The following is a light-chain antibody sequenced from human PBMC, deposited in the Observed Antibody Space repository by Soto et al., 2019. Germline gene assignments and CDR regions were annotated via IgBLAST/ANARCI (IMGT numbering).Light chain of an antibody. CDR3: QQANTFPIT. V-gene: IGKV1-12*01. Sequence: DIQMTQSPSSVSASVGDTVTITCRASQDILSWLAWYQQKPGEAPRLLIYASSNLQSGVPSRFSGSRSGTDFTLPISSLQPEDFATYYCQQANTFPITFGPGTRFDIK. CDR2: ASS. CDR1: QDILSW. J-gene: IGKJ3*01.